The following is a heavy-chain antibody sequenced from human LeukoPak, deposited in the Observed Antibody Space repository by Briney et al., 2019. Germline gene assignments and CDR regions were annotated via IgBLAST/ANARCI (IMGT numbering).Heavy chain of an antibody. J-gene: IGHJ4*02. Sequence: GGSLRLSCAASRFIFTNYWIHWVRQAPGKGLVWVSHVNNDGSATSYADSVKGRFTISSGSAKNTVYLHMNSLRVEDTTVYYCTSFFETNWGQGTLVTVSS. CDR1: RFIFTNYW. V-gene: IGHV3-74*01. CDR3: TSFFETN. CDR2: VNNDGSAT. D-gene: IGHD2/OR15-2a*01.